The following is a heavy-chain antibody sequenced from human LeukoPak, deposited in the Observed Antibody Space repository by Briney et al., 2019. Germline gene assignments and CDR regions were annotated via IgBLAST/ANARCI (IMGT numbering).Heavy chain of an antibody. CDR1: GFTFSSYA. D-gene: IGHD6-13*01. CDR2: ISGSGGST. V-gene: IGHV3-23*01. Sequence: GGSLRLSCAAAGFTFSSYAMSWVRQAPGKGLEWVSAISGSGGSTYYADSVKGRFTISRDNSKNTLYLQMDSLRAEDTAVYYCAKPQIAAAVPFDYWGQGTLVTVSS. CDR3: AKPQIAAAVPFDY. J-gene: IGHJ4*02.